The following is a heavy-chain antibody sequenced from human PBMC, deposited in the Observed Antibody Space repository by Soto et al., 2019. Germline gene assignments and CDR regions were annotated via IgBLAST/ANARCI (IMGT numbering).Heavy chain of an antibody. D-gene: IGHD6-13*01. CDR3: ATVSQFQIAAAGIPWFDP. V-gene: IGHV1-24*01. J-gene: IGHJ5*02. CDR1: GYTLTDLS. Sequence: ASVKVSCKVSGYTLTDLSMHWVRQAPGKGLEWMGGFDPEDGETIYAQKFQGRVTMTEDTSTDTAYMELSSLRSEDTAVYYCATVSQFQIAAAGIPWFDPWGQGTLVTVSS. CDR2: FDPEDGET.